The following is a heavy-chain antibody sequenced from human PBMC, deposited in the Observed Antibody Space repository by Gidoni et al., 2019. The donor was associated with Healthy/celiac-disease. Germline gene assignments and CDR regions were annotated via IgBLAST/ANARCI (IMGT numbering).Heavy chain of an antibody. CDR2: IYSGGST. J-gene: IGHJ5*02. V-gene: IGHV3-53*01. CDR1: GFTVSSNY. Sequence: EVQLVESGGGLIQPGASLILSCAASGFTVSSNYMSCVRQAPGKGLEWVSVIYSGGSTYYADSVKGRFTISRDNSKNTLYLQMNSQRAEDTAVYYCARGAHMVRRLENWFDPWGQGTLVTVSS. CDR3: ARGAHMVRRLENWFDP. D-gene: IGHD3-10*01.